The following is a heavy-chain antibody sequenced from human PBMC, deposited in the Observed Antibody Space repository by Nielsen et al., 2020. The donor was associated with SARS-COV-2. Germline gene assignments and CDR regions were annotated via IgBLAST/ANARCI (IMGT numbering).Heavy chain of an antibody. CDR3: ARDPSIAARPERYFDY. D-gene: IGHD6-6*01. CDR2: INPNSGGT. CDR1: GYTFTGYY. V-gene: IGHV1-2*04. J-gene: IGHJ4*02. Sequence: ASVKVSCKASGYTFTGYYMHWVRQAPGQGLEWMGWINPNSGGTNYAQKFQGWVTMTRDTSISTAYMELSRLRSDDTAVYYCARDPSIAARPERYFDYWGQGTLVTVSS.